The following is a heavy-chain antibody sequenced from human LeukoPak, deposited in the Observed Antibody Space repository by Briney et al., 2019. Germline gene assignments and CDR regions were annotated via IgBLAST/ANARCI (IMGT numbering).Heavy chain of an antibody. J-gene: IGHJ3*02. CDR3: ARGVWVAVAGTSFDI. D-gene: IGHD6-19*01. Sequence: GGSLRLSCAASGFTFSSYSMNWVRQAPGKGLEWVSVIYSGGSTYYADSVKGRFTISRDNSKNTVYLQMNSLRAEDTAVYYCARGVWVAVAGTSFDIWGQGIMVIVSS. V-gene: IGHV3-53*01. CDR1: GFTFSSYS. CDR2: IYSGGST.